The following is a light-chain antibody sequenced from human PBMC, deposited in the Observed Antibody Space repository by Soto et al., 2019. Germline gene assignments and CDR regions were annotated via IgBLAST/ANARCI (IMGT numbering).Light chain of an antibody. CDR1: SSDLGAYDY. CDR3: SSYTTSYSYV. Sequence: QSAVTQPACVSGSPGQSITISCTGTSSDLGAYDYVSWYQQHPGEAPTLLIYEVTNRPSGVSNRFSASKSGNTASLTISGLQAEDEAEYFCSSYTTSYSYVFGTGTKVTVL. J-gene: IGLJ1*01. V-gene: IGLV2-14*01. CDR2: EVT.